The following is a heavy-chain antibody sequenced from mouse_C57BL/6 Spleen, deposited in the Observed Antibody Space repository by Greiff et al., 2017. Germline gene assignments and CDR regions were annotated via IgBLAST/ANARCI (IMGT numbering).Heavy chain of an antibody. Sequence: QVQLQQSGAELVRPGASVKLSCKASGYTFTDYYINWVKQRPGQGLEWIARIYPGSGNTYYNEKFKGKATLTAEKSSSTAYMQLSSLTSEDSAVYFCARTAYYSNLPGYFDVWGTGTTVTVSS. CDR1: GYTFTDYY. CDR3: ARTAYYSNLPGYFDV. CDR2: IYPGSGNT. V-gene: IGHV1-76*01. D-gene: IGHD2-5*01. J-gene: IGHJ1*03.